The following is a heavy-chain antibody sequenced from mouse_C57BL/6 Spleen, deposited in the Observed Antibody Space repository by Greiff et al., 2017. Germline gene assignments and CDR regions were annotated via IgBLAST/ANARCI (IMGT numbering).Heavy chain of an antibody. CDR2: MSGGGGNT. J-gene: IGHJ2*01. D-gene: IGHD2-4*01. V-gene: IGHV5-9*01. CDR1: GFTFSSYT. CDR3: ANSLYDYDGYYFDY. Sequence: EVQVVESGGGLVKPGGSLKLSCAASGFTFSSYTMSWVRQTPAKRLEWVATMSGGGGNTYYPDSVKGRFTISRDTAKNTLYLQMSSLRSEDTALYDCANSLYDYDGYYFDYWGQGTTLTVSS.